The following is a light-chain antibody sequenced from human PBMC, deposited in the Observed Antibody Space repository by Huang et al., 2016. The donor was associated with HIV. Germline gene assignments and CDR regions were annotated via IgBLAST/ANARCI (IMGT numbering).Light chain of an antibody. J-gene: IGKJ1*01. CDR2: KAS. CDR1: QGINNY. Sequence: DVQMTQSPSTLSAYVGGRITIPCRASQGINNYLAWYHQKAGKAPDLLIYKASTLDRGVPSRFSGSGSGTTFTLTISNLQPDDFATYYCKQYDSYWTFGQGTKVE. CDR3: KQYDSYWT. V-gene: IGKV1-5*03.